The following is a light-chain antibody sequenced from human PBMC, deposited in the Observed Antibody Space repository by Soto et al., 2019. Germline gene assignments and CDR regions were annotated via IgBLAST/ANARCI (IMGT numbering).Light chain of an antibody. CDR3: QQSYTTPRT. V-gene: IGKV1-39*01. CDR1: QSINSY. J-gene: IGKJ1*01. CDR2: TTS. Sequence: DIQMTQSPSSLSASVGDRVTITCRTSQSINSYLNWYQQKPGKAPKLVIYTTSNLQNGVPSSFSGSGSGTDFTLTIGSLQPEDFATYYCQQSYTTPRTFGQGTKVEIK.